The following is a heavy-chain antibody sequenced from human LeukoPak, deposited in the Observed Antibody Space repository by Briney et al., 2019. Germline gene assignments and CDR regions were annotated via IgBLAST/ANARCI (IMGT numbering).Heavy chain of an antibody. D-gene: IGHD6-13*01. CDR3: ARTYGSSGLGYFDL. CDR2: IYYSGST. J-gene: IGHJ2*01. Sequence: SETLSLTCAVSGGSISSYYWSWIRQPPGKGLEWIGYIYYSGSTNHSPSLPRRLTISVDTSKNQFSLKLSSVTAADTAVYYCARTYGSSGLGYFDLWGRGTLVTVSS. V-gene: IGHV4-59*01. CDR1: GGSISSYY.